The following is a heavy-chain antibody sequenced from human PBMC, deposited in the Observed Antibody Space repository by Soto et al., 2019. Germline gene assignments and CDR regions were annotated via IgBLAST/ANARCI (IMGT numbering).Heavy chain of an antibody. CDR3: ARGVSGSYSSPLDR. V-gene: IGHV1-69*13. D-gene: IGHD3-10*01. CDR1: GGSFSIYT. Sequence: SVKVSCKPSGGSFSIYTFNWVRQAPGQGLEWMGGIIPIFGTATYAQKFQGRVTITAEDATSTAYMEVRALRSEDTVVYFCARGVSGSYSSPLDRWGQGTLVTVSS. CDR2: IIPIFGTA. J-gene: IGHJ5*02.